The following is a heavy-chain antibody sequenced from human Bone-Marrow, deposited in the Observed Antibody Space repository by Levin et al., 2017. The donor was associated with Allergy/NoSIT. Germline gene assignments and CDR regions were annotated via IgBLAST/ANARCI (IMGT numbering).Heavy chain of an antibody. J-gene: IGHJ5*02. Sequence: PSETLSLTCTVSDGSISSSGFYWSWIRQHPENGLEWLGYIFYRGNTYYSPSLKSRVSISIDTFKNQFSLKLTSVTAADTAVYYCARTAGYCTSASCLGWFDPWGQGAQVTVSS. D-gene: IGHD2-2*01. V-gene: IGHV4-31*03. CDR1: DGSISSSGFY. CDR2: IFYRGNT. CDR3: ARTAGYCTSASCLGWFDP.